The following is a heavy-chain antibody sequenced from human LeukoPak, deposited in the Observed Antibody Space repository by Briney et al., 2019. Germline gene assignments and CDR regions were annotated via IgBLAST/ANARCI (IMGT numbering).Heavy chain of an antibody. Sequence: ASVKVSCKASGYTFTSYGISWVRQAPGQGLEWMGWISAYNGNTNYAQKLQGRVTMTTDTSTSTPYMELRSLRSDDTALYYCASRTDSSTGDYWGQGTLVTVSS. CDR3: ASRTDSSTGDY. CDR1: GYTFTSYG. J-gene: IGHJ4*02. V-gene: IGHV1-18*01. CDR2: ISAYNGNT. D-gene: IGHD2-2*01.